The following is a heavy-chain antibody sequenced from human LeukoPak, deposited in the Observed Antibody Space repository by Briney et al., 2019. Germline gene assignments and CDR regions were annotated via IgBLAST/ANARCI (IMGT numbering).Heavy chain of an antibody. CDR2: TYHSGST. V-gene: IGHV4-30-2*01. Sequence: SQTVCLTCAVSGGSISSGRYAWSWMRQPPGKGLESTGYTYHSGSTYYNPSLKSRVTISVDRSKNQFSLKLSSVTAADTAVYYCASELYYCSSTSCYNNWFDPWGQGTLVTVSS. J-gene: IGHJ5*02. D-gene: IGHD2-2*01. CDR3: ASELYYCSSTSCYNNWFDP. CDR1: GGSISSGRYA.